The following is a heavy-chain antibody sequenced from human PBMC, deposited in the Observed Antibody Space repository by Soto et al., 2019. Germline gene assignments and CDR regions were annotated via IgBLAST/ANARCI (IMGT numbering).Heavy chain of an antibody. D-gene: IGHD3-3*01. Sequence: PGGSLRLSCAASGFTFSSAWMSWVRQAPGKGLEWVGRIKSNVEGATTDYAAPVKDRFTISRDDSQTTVFLHMGSLKTDDTAVYYCTTGVRSGYYKYWGPGVLVTVSS. CDR1: GFTFSSAW. CDR3: TTGVRSGYYKY. J-gene: IGHJ4*02. CDR2: IKSNVEGATT. V-gene: IGHV3-15*01.